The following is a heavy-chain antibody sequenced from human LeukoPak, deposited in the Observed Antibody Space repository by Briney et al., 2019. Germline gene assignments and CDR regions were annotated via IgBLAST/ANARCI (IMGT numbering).Heavy chain of an antibody. J-gene: IGHJ3*02. Sequence: ASVKVSCKASGYTFSSYSMIWVRQAPGKGLEWVSSISSSSRYRYYADSVKGRFTISRDNAKNSLYLQMNSLRAEDTAVYYCARVKEASAFDIWGQGTMVTVSS. CDR3: ARVKEASAFDI. CDR1: GYTFSSYS. V-gene: IGHV3-21*01. CDR2: ISSSSRYR.